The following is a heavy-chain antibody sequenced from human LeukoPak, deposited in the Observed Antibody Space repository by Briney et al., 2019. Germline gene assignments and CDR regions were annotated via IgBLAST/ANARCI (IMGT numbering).Heavy chain of an antibody. V-gene: IGHV5-51*01. CDR3: ARHGSRWLQSAFGY. D-gene: IGHD5-24*01. Sequence: GESLKISCKASGYNFLSYWIGWVRQMPGKGLEWMGVIYPEDSDTKYSPSFQGHVTISADKSINTAYLQWNSLKSSDTAMHFCARHGSRWLQSAFGYWGQGALVTVSS. J-gene: IGHJ4*02. CDR2: IYPEDSDT. CDR1: GYNFLSYW.